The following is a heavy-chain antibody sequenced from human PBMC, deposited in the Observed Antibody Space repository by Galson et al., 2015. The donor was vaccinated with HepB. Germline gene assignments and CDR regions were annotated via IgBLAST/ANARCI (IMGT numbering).Heavy chain of an antibody. J-gene: IGHJ4*02. Sequence: SLRLSCAASGFTFSSYSMNWVRQAPGKGLEWVSSISSSSSYIYYADSVKGRFTISRDNAKNSLYLQMNSLRAEDTAVYYCARDGLGTVVTPVVDYWGQGTLVTVSS. V-gene: IGHV3-21*01. CDR1: GFTFSSYS. D-gene: IGHD4-23*01. CDR2: ISSSSSYI. CDR3: ARDGLGTVVTPVVDY.